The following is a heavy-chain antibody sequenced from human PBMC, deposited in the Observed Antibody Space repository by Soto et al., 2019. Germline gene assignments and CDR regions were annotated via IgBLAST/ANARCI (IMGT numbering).Heavy chain of an antibody. CDR3: ARDHSSGWYEEFSP. V-gene: IGHV3-48*03. CDR1: GFTFSSYE. D-gene: IGHD6-19*01. Sequence: GGSLRLSCAASGFTFSSYEMNWVRRAPGKGREWVSYISSSGSTIYYAESVKGRFTISRDNAKNSLYLQMNSLRAEDTAVYYCARDHSSGWYEEFSPRGQGTLVAVSS. J-gene: IGHJ5*02. CDR2: ISSSGSTI.